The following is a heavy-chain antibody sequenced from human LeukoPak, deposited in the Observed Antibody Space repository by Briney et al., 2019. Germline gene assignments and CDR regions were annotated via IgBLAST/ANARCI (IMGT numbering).Heavy chain of an antibody. D-gene: IGHD2-2*01. CDR2: IIPILGIA. V-gene: IGHV1-69*04. Sequence: ASVKVSCKASGGTFSSYAISWVRQAPGQGLEWLGRIIPILGIANYAQKFQGRVTITADKSTSTAYMELSSPRSEDTAVYYCARARVVGYEEDWFDPWGQGTLVTVSS. CDR3: ARARVVGYEEDWFDP. CDR1: GGTFSSYA. J-gene: IGHJ5*02.